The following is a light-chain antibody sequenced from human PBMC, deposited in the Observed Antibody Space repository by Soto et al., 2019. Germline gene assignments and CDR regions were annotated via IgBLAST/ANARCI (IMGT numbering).Light chain of an antibody. CDR1: QGISSY. Sequence: DIQLTQSPSFLSASVGDRVTITCRASQGISSYLAWYQQKPGKAPKLLIYAASTLQSGVPARFSGSGSGTEGTLTISSLQPEDFATYYCQQLNSYPLFGPGTKVASK. CDR3: QQLNSYPL. J-gene: IGKJ3*01. V-gene: IGKV1-9*01. CDR2: AAS.